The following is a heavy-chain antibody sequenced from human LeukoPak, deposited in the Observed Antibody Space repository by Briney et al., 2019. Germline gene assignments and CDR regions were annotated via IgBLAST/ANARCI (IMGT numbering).Heavy chain of an antibody. Sequence: PSETLSLTCAVYGGSFSGYYWSWIRQPPGKGLEWIGEINHSGSTNYNPSLKSRVTISVDTSKNQFSLKLGSVTAADTAVYYCARGPVYYYYGMDVWGQGTTVTVSS. V-gene: IGHV4-34*01. J-gene: IGHJ6*02. CDR1: GGSFSGYY. CDR2: INHSGST. CDR3: ARGPVYYYYGMDV.